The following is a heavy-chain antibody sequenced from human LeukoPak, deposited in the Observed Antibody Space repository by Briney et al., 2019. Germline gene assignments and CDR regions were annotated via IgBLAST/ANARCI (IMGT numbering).Heavy chain of an antibody. Sequence: SETLSLTCAVYGGSFSGYYWSWIRQPPGKGLEWIGEINHSGSTNYNPSLKSRVTITVDTSKNQFSLKLSSVTAADTAVYYCARVLMTTVTTLYMDVWGKGTTVTVSS. D-gene: IGHD4-11*01. CDR1: GGSFSGYY. J-gene: IGHJ6*03. CDR2: INHSGST. CDR3: ARVLMTTVTTLYMDV. V-gene: IGHV4-34*01.